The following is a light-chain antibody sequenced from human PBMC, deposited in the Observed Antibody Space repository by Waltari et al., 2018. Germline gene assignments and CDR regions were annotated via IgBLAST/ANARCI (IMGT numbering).Light chain of an antibody. CDR1: QGISSA. J-gene: IGKJ2*01. Sequence: SQLTRSPPSLSASVGDRVTITCRASQGISSALAWYQQKPGKAPKLLIYDASSLESGVPSRFSGSGSGTYFPLTISSLQPEDFATYYCQQFNSYPRTFGQGTKLEIK. V-gene: IGKV1-13*02. CDR3: QQFNSYPRT. CDR2: DAS.